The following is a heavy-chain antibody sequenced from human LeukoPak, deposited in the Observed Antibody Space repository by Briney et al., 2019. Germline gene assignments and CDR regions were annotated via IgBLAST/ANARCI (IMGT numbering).Heavy chain of an antibody. J-gene: IGHJ5*02. CDR3: ARQVGAETQWFDP. D-gene: IGHD1-26*01. CDR2: IYTSGST. V-gene: IGHV4-61*02. CDR1: GGSISSGSYY. Sequence: PSQTLSLTCTVSGGSISSGSYYWTWIRQAPGRGLEWIGRIYTSGSTNYNPSLKSRVTISLDTSKNQFSLKLTSVTAADTAVYFCARQVGAETQWFDPWGQGTLVTVSS.